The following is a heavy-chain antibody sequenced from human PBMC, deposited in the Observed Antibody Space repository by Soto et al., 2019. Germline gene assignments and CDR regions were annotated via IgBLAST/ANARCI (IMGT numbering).Heavy chain of an antibody. J-gene: IGHJ6*02. CDR3: AKHLQIVVRFSPLFSFYGLNV. D-gene: IGHD2-2*01. V-gene: IGHV3-23*01. Sequence: GGSLRLSCVASGFTFRSHAFSWVRQAPGKGLEWVAGIGADDVGTYYADSVKGRFTISRDDSKNTLYLQMISPRADDTAVYYFAKHLQIVVRFSPLFSFYGLNVWGQGTTVTVS. CDR2: IGADDVGT. CDR1: GFTFRSHA.